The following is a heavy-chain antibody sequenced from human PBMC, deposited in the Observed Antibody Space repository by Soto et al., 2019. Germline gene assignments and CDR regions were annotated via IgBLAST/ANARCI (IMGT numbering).Heavy chain of an antibody. V-gene: IGHV5-10-1*01. CDR3: AIVVVPAAIMGWDYYYYGMDV. D-gene: IGHD2-2*02. CDR1: GYSFTSYW. Sequence: PGESLKISCNGSGYSFTSYWISWVRQMPWKGLEWMGRIDPSDSYTNYSPSFQGHVTISADKSISTAYLQWSSLKASDTAMYYCAIVVVPAAIMGWDYYYYGMDVWGQGTTVTVSS. CDR2: IDPSDSYT. J-gene: IGHJ6*02.